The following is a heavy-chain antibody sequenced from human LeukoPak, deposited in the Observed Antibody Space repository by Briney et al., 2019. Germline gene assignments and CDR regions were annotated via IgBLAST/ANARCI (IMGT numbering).Heavy chain of an antibody. V-gene: IGHV3-30*03. CDR1: GFTFSSYG. CDR3: ARDLAAARIGILDY. Sequence: GGSLRLSCAASGFTFSSYGMHWVRQAPGKGLEWVAVISYDGSNKYYADSVKGRFTISRDNSKNKLYLQMNSLRAEDTAVYYCARDLAAARIGILDYWGQGTLVTVSS. D-gene: IGHD6-13*01. CDR2: ISYDGSNK. J-gene: IGHJ4*02.